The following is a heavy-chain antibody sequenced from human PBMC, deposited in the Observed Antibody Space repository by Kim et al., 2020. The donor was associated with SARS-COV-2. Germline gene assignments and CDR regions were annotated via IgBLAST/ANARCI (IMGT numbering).Heavy chain of an antibody. V-gene: IGHV4-31*03. D-gene: IGHD3-22*01. J-gene: IGHJ2*01. CDR3: ARELRYHTNYYDSSGLPSGPHNWYFDL. CDR1: GGSISSGGYY. Sequence: SETLSLTCTVSGGSISSGGYYWSWIRQHPGKGLEWIGYIYYSGSTCYNPSLKSRVTISVDTSKNQFSLKLSSVTAADTAVYYCARELRYHTNYYDSSGLPSGPHNWYFDLWGRGTLVTVSS. CDR2: IYYSGST.